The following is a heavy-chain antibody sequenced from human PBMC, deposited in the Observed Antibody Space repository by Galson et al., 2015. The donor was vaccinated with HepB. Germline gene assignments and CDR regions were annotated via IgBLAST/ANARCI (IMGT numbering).Heavy chain of an antibody. J-gene: IGHJ4*02. D-gene: IGHD1-20*01. CDR1: GLTFSNYA. CDR2: IYPSGDTT. V-gene: IGHV3-23*01. Sequence: SLRLSCAASGLTFSNYAMSWVHQAPGKGLEWVSGIYPSGDTTYYADSVKGRFTISRDDSKNTLYLQMNSLRAEDTAVYFCAKDFCRADNCNPFDYWGQGTLVTVSS. CDR3: AKDFCRADNCNPFDY.